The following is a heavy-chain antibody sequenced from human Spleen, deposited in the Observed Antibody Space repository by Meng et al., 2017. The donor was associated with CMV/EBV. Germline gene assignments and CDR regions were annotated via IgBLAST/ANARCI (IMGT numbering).Heavy chain of an antibody. CDR1: GYSISSGYY. Sequence: SETLSLTCTVSGYSISSGYYWGWNRQPPGKGLEWIGSIYHSGSTYYNPSLKSRVTISVDTSKNQFSLKLSSVTAADTAVYYCARRITGTTDLDYWGQGTLVTVSS. CDR2: IYHSGST. D-gene: IGHD1-7*01. J-gene: IGHJ4*02. V-gene: IGHV4-38-2*02. CDR3: ARRITGTTDLDY.